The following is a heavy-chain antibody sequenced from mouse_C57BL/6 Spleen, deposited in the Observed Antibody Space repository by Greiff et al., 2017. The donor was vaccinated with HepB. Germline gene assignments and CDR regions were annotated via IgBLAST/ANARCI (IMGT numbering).Heavy chain of an antibody. D-gene: IGHD2-2*01. V-gene: IGHV1-69*01. CDR2: IDPSDSYI. CDR3: ARLIYYGYDAALYAMDY. J-gene: IGHJ4*01. CDR1: GYTFTSYW. Sequence: QVQLKQPGAELVMPGASVKLSCKASGYTFTSYWMHWVKQRPGQGLEWIGEIDPSDSYINYNQKFKGKSTLSVDKSSSTAYMQLSSLTSEDSAVYYCARLIYYGYDAALYAMDYWGQGTSVNVSS.